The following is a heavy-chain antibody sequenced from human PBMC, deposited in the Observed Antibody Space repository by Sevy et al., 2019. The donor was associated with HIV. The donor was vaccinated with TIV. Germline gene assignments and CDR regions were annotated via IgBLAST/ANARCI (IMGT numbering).Heavy chain of an antibody. CDR1: GFTFNTYT. CDR2: ITSSSGYI. J-gene: IGHJ5*02. V-gene: IGHV3-21*01. Sequence: GGSLRLSCAASGFTFNTYTMNWVRQTPGKGLEWVSSITSSSGYIYYADSVKGRFAISRDNGENSLYLQMDSLRVEDTGVYYCAREHSGGSDYFDNWGQGAQVTVSS. CDR3: AREHSGGSDYFDN. D-gene: IGHD2-15*01.